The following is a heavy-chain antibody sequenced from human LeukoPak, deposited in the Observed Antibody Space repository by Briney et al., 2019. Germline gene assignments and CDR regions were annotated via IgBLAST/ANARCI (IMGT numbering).Heavy chain of an antibody. CDR2: INPSGGFT. CDR3: ARDQSGEWELLSGWWFDP. J-gene: IGHJ5*02. V-gene: IGHV1-46*01. CDR1: GYSFSTHW. Sequence: GASVKVPCKASGYSFSTHWMHWVRQAPGQGLEWMGIINPSGGFTSYAQKPQGRVTVTRDMSTSTVYMELSNLRSEDTAVYYCARDQSGEWELLSGWWFDPWGQGTLVTVSS. D-gene: IGHD1-26*01.